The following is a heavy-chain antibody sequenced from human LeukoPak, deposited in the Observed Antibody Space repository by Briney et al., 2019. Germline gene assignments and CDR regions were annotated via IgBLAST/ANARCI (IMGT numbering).Heavy chain of an antibody. CDR1: GFTFSSFD. D-gene: IGHD1-1*01. Sequence: GGSLRLSCAASGFTFSSFDMHWVRHPTRQGLEWVSTIGTASDTYYPGSVEGRFTLSRDHAKNSLYLQMNSLTAGDTAVYYCARGPPRGKYYYMDVWGKGTTVTVSS. CDR2: IGTASDT. CDR3: ARGPPRGKYYYMDV. V-gene: IGHV3-13*01. J-gene: IGHJ6*03.